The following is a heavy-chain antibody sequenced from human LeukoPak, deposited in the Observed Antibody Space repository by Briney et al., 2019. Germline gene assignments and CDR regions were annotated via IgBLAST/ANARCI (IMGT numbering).Heavy chain of an antibody. CDR2: IYYSGST. CDR1: GGSISSYY. Sequence: PSETLSLSCTVSGGSISSYYWSWIRQPPGKGLEWIGYIYYSGSTNYNPSLKSRVTISVDTSKNQFSLKLSSVTAADTAVYYCATSRTGYFDWFSGDAFDIWGQGTMVTVSS. V-gene: IGHV4-59*01. J-gene: IGHJ3*02. D-gene: IGHD3-9*01. CDR3: ATSRTGYFDWFSGDAFDI.